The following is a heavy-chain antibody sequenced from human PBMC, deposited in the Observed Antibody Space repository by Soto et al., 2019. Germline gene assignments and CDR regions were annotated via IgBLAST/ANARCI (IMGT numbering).Heavy chain of an antibody. V-gene: IGHV3-23*01. CDR3: GYTVTILAWSLSLLYYYYYYMDV. J-gene: IGHJ6*03. D-gene: IGHD4-17*01. CDR1: GFTFSSYA. Sequence: GGSLRLSCAASGFTFSSYAMSWVRQAPGKGLEWVSAISGSGGSTYYADSVKGRFTISRDNSKNTLYLQMNSLRAEDTAVYYCGYTVTILAWSLSLLYYYYYYMDVWGKGTTVTVSS. CDR2: ISGSGGST.